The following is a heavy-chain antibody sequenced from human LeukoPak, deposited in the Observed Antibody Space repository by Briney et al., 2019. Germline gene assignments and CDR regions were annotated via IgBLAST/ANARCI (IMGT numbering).Heavy chain of an antibody. J-gene: IGHJ4*02. Sequence: SETLFLTCIDSGGSISSSSHNWGWIRQPPGKGLEWIGSIYYSGTTYYNPSLKSRLTISVDTSKNQFSLKLSSVTAVDTAVYYCARHDRIIASPLVWGQGILVTVSS. V-gene: IGHV4-39*01. CDR3: ARHDRIIASPLV. CDR2: IYYSGTT. D-gene: IGHD6-13*01. CDR1: GGSISSSSHN.